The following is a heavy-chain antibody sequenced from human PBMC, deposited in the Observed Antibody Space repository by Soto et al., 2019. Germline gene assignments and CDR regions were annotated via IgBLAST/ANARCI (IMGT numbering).Heavy chain of an antibody. J-gene: IGHJ2*01. V-gene: IGHV1-69*01. Sequence: QVQLVQSGAEVKKPGSSVKVSCKASGGTFSSYAISWVRQAPGQGLEWMGGIIPIFGTANYAQKFQGRVTITADESTSTAYMELSSLRFEDTAVYYCASGVYYDSSGYPPYWYFDLWGRGTLVTVSS. CDR1: GGTFSSYA. CDR3: ASGVYYDSSGYPPYWYFDL. CDR2: IIPIFGTA. D-gene: IGHD3-22*01.